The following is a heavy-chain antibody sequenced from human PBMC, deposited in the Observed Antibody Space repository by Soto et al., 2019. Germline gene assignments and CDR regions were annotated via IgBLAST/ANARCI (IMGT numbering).Heavy chain of an antibody. J-gene: IGHJ5*02. CDR1: GDSINNSHW. CDR3: AREVNSSPARGPNWFDP. Sequence: QVQLQESGPGLVQPSGTLSLTCAVSGDSINNSHWWSWVRQTPGKGLQWIGETYHSGTTTYNPSLKTRVTISIDKSKNQFSLKMNSVTAADTAVYYCAREVNSSPARGPNWFDPWGQGTLVIVSS. V-gene: IGHV4-4*02. D-gene: IGHD6-13*01. CDR2: TYHSGTT.